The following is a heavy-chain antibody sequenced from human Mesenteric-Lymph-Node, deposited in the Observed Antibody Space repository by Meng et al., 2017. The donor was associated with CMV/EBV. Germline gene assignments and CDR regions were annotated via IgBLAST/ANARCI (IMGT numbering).Heavy chain of an antibody. CDR3: ARGVTTRGGGLDV. D-gene: IGHD5-12*01. V-gene: IGHV3-30-3*01. Sequence: GESLKISCAASGFTFSSYAMHWGRPAPGKGLEWVAVISYDGSNKNYADSVKGRFTVSRDNSKNTLYLQMDSLRTADTAVYYCARGVTTRGGGLDVWGQGTTVTVSS. J-gene: IGHJ6*02. CDR1: GFTFSSYA. CDR2: ISYDGSNK.